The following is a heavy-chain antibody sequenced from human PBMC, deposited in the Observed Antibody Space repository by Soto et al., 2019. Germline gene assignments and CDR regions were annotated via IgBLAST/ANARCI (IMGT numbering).Heavy chain of an antibody. V-gene: IGHV1-58*01. CDR2: IVVGSGNT. Sequence: SVKVSCKASGFTCTISAVQWVLQSVLQRLEWIGWIVVGSGNTNYAQKFQERVTITRDMSTSTAYMELSSLRSEDTAVYYCAGGGGCSGGSCYSRWGQGTLVTVSS. D-gene: IGHD2-15*01. J-gene: IGHJ4*02. CDR3: AGGGGCSGGSCYSR. CDR1: GFTCTISA.